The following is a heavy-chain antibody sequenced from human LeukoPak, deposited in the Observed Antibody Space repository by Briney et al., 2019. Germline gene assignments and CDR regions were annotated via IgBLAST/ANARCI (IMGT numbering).Heavy chain of an antibody. Sequence: GGSLRLPCAASGFTFSYYEMNWVRQAPGKGLEWVSYISNSGATIYYADSVKGRFTISRDNAKSSLFLQMNSLRAEDTGVYYCARAPFSSSGHSYWGQGTLVTVSS. D-gene: IGHD6-13*01. CDR2: ISNSGATI. CDR1: GFTFSYYE. V-gene: IGHV3-48*03. J-gene: IGHJ4*02. CDR3: ARAPFSSSGHSY.